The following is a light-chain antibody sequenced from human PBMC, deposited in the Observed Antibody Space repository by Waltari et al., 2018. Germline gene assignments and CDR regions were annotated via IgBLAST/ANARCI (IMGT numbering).Light chain of an antibody. CDR3: QQYYTPPFT. J-gene: IGKJ3*01. Sequence: DIVMTQSPDSLAVSLGERATLNCKSSQSVLYASVNKNHLAWYQQKPGQPLKLLIFWASTRESGVPDRFSGSGSGADFTLTISSLQAEDVAVYYCQQYYTPPFTFGPGTKVEIK. V-gene: IGKV4-1*01. CDR1: QSVLYASVNKNH. CDR2: WAS.